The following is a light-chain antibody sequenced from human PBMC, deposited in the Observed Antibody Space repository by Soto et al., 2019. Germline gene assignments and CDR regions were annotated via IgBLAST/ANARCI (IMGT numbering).Light chain of an antibody. CDR3: LQALDTVLT. V-gene: IGKV2-28*01. CDR1: QSLLRSNGNNY. CDR2: LGS. J-gene: IGKJ4*01. Sequence: EIVLTQSPLSLPVTPGEPASISCRSSQSLLRSNGNNYLGWFLQRPGQSPQLLIFLGSHRASGVPDRVSGSGSGTDFTREISRVEDEDVGIYYCLQALDTVLTFGGGPQVEI.